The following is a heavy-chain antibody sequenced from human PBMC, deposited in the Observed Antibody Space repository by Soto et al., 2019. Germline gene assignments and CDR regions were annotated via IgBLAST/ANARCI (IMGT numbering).Heavy chain of an antibody. V-gene: IGHV3-30-3*01. CDR1: GFTFSSYA. CDR2: ISYDGSNK. Sequence: VGSLRLSCAASGFTFSSYAMHWVRQAPGKGLEWVAVISYDGSNKYYADSVKGRFTISRDNSKNTLYLQMNSLRAEDTAVYYCASSPYDYVWGSYRPDPYFDYWGQGTLVTVSS. CDR3: ASSPYDYVWGSYRPDPYFDY. D-gene: IGHD3-16*02. J-gene: IGHJ4*02.